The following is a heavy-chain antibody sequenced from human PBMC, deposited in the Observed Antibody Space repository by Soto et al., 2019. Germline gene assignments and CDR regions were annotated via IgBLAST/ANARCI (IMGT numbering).Heavy chain of an antibody. CDR1: GFPFSHYA. J-gene: IGHJ4*02. CDR3: GKERRGSGWSVCNF. D-gene: IGHD6-19*01. CDR2: ISGSGDSA. V-gene: IGHV3-23*01. Sequence: GGSLRLSCTASGFPFSHYAINWVRQGPGTRLEWVADISGSGDSARYADSVRGRFTISRDNSRDTLYLQMNSLRVDDTAVYYCGKERRGSGWSVCNFWGQGALVTVSS.